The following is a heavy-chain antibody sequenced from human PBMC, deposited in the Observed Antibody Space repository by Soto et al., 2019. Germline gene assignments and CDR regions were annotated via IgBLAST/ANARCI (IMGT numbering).Heavy chain of an antibody. CDR1: GFTFSSYA. CDR2: ISGSGGST. J-gene: IGHJ6*02. D-gene: IGHD1-1*01. Sequence: GGSLRLSCAASGFTFSSYAMSWDRQAPGKGLEWVSAISGSGGSTYYADSVKGRFTISRDNSKNTLYLQMNSLRAEDTALYYCAKAGVGWNAVRVGYYYYGRDVWGQGTTVTVSS. CDR3: AKAGVGWNAVRVGYYYYGRDV. V-gene: IGHV3-23*01.